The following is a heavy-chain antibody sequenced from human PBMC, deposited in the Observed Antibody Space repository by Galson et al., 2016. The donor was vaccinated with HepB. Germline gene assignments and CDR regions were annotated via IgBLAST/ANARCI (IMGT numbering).Heavy chain of an antibody. CDR1: GFTFSNYA. V-gene: IGHV3-33*01. CDR2: IWYDGSDK. CDR3: ARGHYCSSSSCYRAAGNDY. Sequence: SLRLSCAASGFTFSNYAMHWVRQAPGKGLEWVAVIWYDGSDKDYADSVKGRFTISRDNSKNTLYLQMDSLRAEDTALYYCARGHYCSSSSCYRAAGNDYWGQGTLVTVSS. J-gene: IGHJ4*02. D-gene: IGHD2-2*02.